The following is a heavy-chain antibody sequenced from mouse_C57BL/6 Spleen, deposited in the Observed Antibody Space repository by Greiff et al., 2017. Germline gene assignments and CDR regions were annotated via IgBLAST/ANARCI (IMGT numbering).Heavy chain of an antibody. CDR3: ARSGQRRLYAMDY. J-gene: IGHJ4*01. Sequence: VQLQQSGAELVMPGASVKLSCKASGYTFTSYWMHWVKQRPGQGLEWIGELDPSDSYTNYNQKFKGKSTLTVDKSSSTAYMQLSSLTSEDSAVYYCARSGQRRLYAMDYWGQGTSVTVSA. CDR2: LDPSDSYT. CDR1: GYTFTSYW. V-gene: IGHV1-69*01. D-gene: IGHD3-2*02.